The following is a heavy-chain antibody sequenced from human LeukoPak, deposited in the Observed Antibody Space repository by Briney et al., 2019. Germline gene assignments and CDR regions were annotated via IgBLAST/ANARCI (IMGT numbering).Heavy chain of an antibody. CDR3: ARVLSSRNSGWGYFDY. CDR2: ISYDGRTK. J-gene: IGHJ4*02. V-gene: IGHV3-30*04. Sequence: GRSLRLSCAASGFTFTSYAIHWVRQAPGKGLEWVAVISYDGRTKYYADSVTGRFTISRDNSKSTLYLQMNSLRAEDTSVYYCARVLSSRNSGWGYFDYWGQGTLVTVSS. CDR1: GFTFTSYA. D-gene: IGHD3-22*01.